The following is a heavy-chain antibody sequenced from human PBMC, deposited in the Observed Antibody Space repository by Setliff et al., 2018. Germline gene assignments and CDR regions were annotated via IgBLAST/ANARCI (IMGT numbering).Heavy chain of an antibody. CDR2: IYYSGST. CDR3: ARDPLTTTVRHAIDI. V-gene: IGHV4-31*03. J-gene: IGHJ3*02. Sequence: SETLSLTCTVSGGSISSGGYYWSLIRQHPGKGLEWIGYIYYSGSTYYNPSLKSRVTISVDTSKNQFSLKLSSVTAADTAVYYCARDPLTTTVRHAIDIWGQGTMVTVSS. CDR1: GGSISSGGYY. D-gene: IGHD4-4*01.